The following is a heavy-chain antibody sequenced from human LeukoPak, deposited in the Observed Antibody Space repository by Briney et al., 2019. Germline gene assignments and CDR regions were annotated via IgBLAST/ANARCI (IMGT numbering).Heavy chain of an antibody. Sequence: SETLSLTCTVSGGSISSYYWSWIRQPPGKGLEWIGYIYYSGSTNYNPSLKSRVTISVDTSKNQFSLKLSSVTAADTAVYYCARVSGVSKNYYMDVWGKGTTVTVSS. V-gene: IGHV4-59*01. CDR3: ARVSGVSKNYYMDV. CDR2: IYYSGST. CDR1: GGSISSYY. D-gene: IGHD1-26*01. J-gene: IGHJ6*03.